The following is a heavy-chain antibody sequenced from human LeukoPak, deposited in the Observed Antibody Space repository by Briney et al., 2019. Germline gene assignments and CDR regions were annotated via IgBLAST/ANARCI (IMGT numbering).Heavy chain of an antibody. D-gene: IGHD6-6*01. J-gene: IGHJ5*02. CDR2: INPHNGGT. V-gene: IGHV1-2*02. Sequence: AASVKVSCKASGYTFTGYYIHWVRQAPGQGLEWMGWINPHNGGTNYAQKFQGRVTMTRDTSINTVYMELTRLTSDDTAIYYCAGHSSSSDGWFDPWGQGTLVTVSS. CDR1: GYTFTGYY. CDR3: AGHSSSSDGWFDP.